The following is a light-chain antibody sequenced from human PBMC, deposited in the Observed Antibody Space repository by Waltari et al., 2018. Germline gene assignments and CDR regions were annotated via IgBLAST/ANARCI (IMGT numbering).Light chain of an antibody. Sequence: QSALTQPPSVSAAPGQKVTIPCSGSSSNTATNYVSWYQQLPGTAPKLLIYDNDQRPSGIPDRFSGSKSGTSATLGITGLQTGDEADYYCGTWDSSLSIGVFGGGTKLTVL. CDR3: GTWDSSLSIGV. CDR1: SSNTATNY. V-gene: IGLV1-51*01. J-gene: IGLJ2*01. CDR2: DND.